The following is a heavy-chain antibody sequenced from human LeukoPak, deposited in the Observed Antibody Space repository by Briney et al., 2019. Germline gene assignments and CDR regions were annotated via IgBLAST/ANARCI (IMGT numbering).Heavy chain of an antibody. D-gene: IGHD3-16*01. V-gene: IGHV4-39*01. CDR2: IYYSGST. Sequence: SETLSLTCTVSGGSISSSSYYWGWIRQPPGKGLECIGSIYYSGSTYYNPSLKSRVTISVDTSKNQFYLKLSSVTAADTAVYYCARLGFYYYMDVWGKGTTVTVSS. J-gene: IGHJ6*03. CDR3: ARLGFYYYMDV. CDR1: GGSISSSSYY.